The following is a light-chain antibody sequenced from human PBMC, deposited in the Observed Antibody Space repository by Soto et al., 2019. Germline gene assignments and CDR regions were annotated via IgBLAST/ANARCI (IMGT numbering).Light chain of an antibody. CDR3: QHYGRSPQLFT. CDR1: QSVSSTY. CDR2: DAS. J-gene: IGKJ3*01. Sequence: EIVLTQSPDTLSLSPGERATLSCRASQSVSSTYLAWYQQKPGQAPRLLIYDASSRATGIPDRFSGSGSGTDFTLTISRLEPEDFAVYYCQHYGRSPQLFTFGHGTKVDI. V-gene: IGKV3-20*01.